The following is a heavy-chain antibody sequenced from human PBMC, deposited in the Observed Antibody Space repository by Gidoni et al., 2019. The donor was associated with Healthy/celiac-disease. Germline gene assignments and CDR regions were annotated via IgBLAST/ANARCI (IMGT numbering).Heavy chain of an antibody. CDR1: GFTFSRSS. D-gene: IGHD5-18*01. Sequence: EVQLVASGGGLVKPGGSLRLSCAASGFTFSRSSMNWFRQAPGKGLEWVSSISSSSSYIYYADSVKGRFTISRDNAKNSLYLQMNSLRAEDTAVYYCARDFEYRIGSYGHNYYYYYMDVWGKGTTVTVSS. V-gene: IGHV3-21*01. CDR2: ISSSSSYI. CDR3: ARDFEYRIGSYGHNYYYYYMDV. J-gene: IGHJ6*03.